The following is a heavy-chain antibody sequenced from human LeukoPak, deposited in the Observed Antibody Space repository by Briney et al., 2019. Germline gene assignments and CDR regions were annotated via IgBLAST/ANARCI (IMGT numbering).Heavy chain of an antibody. CDR2: IYSGGST. Sequence: GGSLRLSCAASGFTFSSNYMSWVGQAPGKGVEWVSVIYSGGSTYETDAVKGRVTISKHNCKNTLYLQMNSLRAEDTAVYYCARGSPPDYFDYWGQGTLVTVSS. J-gene: IGHJ4*02. V-gene: IGHV3-53*04. CDR1: GFTFSSNY. CDR3: ARGSPPDYFDY.